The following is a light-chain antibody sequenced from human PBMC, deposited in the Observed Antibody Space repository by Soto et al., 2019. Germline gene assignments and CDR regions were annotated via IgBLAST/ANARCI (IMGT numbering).Light chain of an antibody. J-gene: IGKJ1*01. CDR1: QSVSNF. CDR2: GAS. CDR3: QQYSNWPSWT. V-gene: IGKV3-15*01. Sequence: EKVMTQSPATLSMSPGERATLSCRASQSVSNFLAWDQQKPGQTPRLLIYGASTRATGIPARFSGSGSGTEFTLTISSLQSEDFAVYYCQQYSNWPSWTFGQGTKVEVK.